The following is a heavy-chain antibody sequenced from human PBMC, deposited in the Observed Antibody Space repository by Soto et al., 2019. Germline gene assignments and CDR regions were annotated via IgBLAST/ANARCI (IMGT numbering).Heavy chain of an antibody. Sequence: EVQLLESGGGLVQPGGSLRLSCAASGFTFSNSAMNWGHQAPGKGLEWVSALSGSGGSTYYADSVKGRFTISRDISKNTLYLHMNSLRAEDTAVYYCAKDLYGMDVWGQGTTVTVSS. CDR2: LSGSGGST. J-gene: IGHJ6*02. CDR3: AKDLYGMDV. V-gene: IGHV3-23*01. CDR1: GFTFSNSA.